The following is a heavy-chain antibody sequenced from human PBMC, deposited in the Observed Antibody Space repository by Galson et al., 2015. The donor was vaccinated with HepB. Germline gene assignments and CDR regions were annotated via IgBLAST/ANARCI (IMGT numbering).Heavy chain of an antibody. CDR1: GLSISNNNW. Sequence: ETLSLTCSVSGLSISNNNWWSWVRQSPGKGLEWIGEIYYSGSINYNPSLRSRVTMSVDKAKNQFSLELTSVTAADTAVYFCARNRGYETFDYWGQGALVTVSS. CDR3: ARNRGYETFDY. CDR2: IYYSGSI. J-gene: IGHJ4*02. V-gene: IGHV4-4*01. D-gene: IGHD5-12*01.